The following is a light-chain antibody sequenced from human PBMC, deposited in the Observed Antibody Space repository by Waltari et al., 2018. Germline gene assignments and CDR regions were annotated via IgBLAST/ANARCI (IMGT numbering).Light chain of an antibody. CDR1: KLGDKY. CDR2: QDT. CDR3: QTWDSNTVV. J-gene: IGLJ2*01. V-gene: IGLV3-1*01. Sequence: SYDLTQPPSVSASPGQTASIACFGDKLGDKYVSWYQQKPSQSPVLVIYQDTKRPSVIPQRFAASNAGNTATLTVSEPQAVDEASYYCQTWDSNTVVFGGGTTLTVL.